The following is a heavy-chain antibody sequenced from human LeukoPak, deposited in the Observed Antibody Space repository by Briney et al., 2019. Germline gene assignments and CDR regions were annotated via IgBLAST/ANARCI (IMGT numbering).Heavy chain of an antibody. Sequence: ASVKVSCKAFGYTFTSYDMYWVRQAPGQGLEWIGIINPSGGSTNYAQKFQGRVTMTRDTSTSTVYMELSSLRSEDTAVYYCARYWNGDFDYWGQGTLVTVSP. CDR2: INPSGGST. CDR3: ARYWNGDFDY. D-gene: IGHD1-1*01. CDR1: GYTFTSYD. J-gene: IGHJ4*02. V-gene: IGHV1-46*03.